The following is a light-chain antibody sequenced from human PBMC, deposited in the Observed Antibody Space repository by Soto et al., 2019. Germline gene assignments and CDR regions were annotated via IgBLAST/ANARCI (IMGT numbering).Light chain of an antibody. Sequence: QSVLTQPASVSGSLGQSITMSCTGTSRDVGSYDYVSWYRQHPGDAPKLMIFGVSNRPSGVSNRFSGSRSGDTVSLTISGLQADDEADYYCTTYTSSTSSYVFGVGTKVTVL. CDR3: TTYTSSTSSYV. J-gene: IGLJ1*01. CDR2: GVS. CDR1: SRDVGSYDY. V-gene: IGLV2-14*01.